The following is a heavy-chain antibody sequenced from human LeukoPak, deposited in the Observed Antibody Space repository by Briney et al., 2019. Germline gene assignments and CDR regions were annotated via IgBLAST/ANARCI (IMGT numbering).Heavy chain of an antibody. CDR2: INHSGRT. CDR1: GGSFSGYY. V-gene: IGHV4-34*01. Sequence: SETLSLTCAVYGGSFSGYYWSWIRQPPGKGLEWIGEINHSGRTNYNPSLKSRVTISVDTSKNQFSLKLSSVTAADTAVYYCARQDYGAAPLRYWGQGTLVTVSS. D-gene: IGHD4/OR15-4a*01. J-gene: IGHJ4*02. CDR3: ARQDYGAAPLRY.